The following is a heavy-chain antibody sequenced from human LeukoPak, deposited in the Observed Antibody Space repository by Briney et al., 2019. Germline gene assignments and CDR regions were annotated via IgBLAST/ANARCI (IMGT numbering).Heavy chain of an antibody. Sequence: ASVKVSCKASGYTFTGYYMHCVRQAPGQGLEWMGRINPNSGGTNYAQKFQGRVTMTRDTSISTAYMELSRLRSDDTAVYYCARDAIAAGTTTGPWSQGTLVTVSS. J-gene: IGHJ5*02. V-gene: IGHV1-2*06. CDR3: ARDAIAAGTTTGP. D-gene: IGHD6-13*01. CDR2: INPNSGGT. CDR1: GYTFTGYY.